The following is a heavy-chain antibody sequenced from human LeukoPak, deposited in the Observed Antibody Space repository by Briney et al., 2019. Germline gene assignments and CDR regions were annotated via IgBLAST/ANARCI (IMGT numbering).Heavy chain of an antibody. J-gene: IGHJ5*02. Sequence: ASVKVSCKASGYTFTSYYMRWVRQAPGQGLEWMGLINPSGGSTSYAQKFQGRVTMTRDTTTSTVYMELSSLRSEDTAVYYCARDGGDIVVVPAAGGFDPWGQGTLVTVSS. CDR1: GYTFTSYY. CDR3: ARDGGDIVVVPAAGGFDP. CDR2: INPSGGST. D-gene: IGHD2-2*01. V-gene: IGHV1-46*01.